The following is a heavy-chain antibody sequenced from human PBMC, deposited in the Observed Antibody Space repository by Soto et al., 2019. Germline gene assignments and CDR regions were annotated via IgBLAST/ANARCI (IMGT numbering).Heavy chain of an antibody. CDR1: GFTVSSNY. Sequence: GGSLRLSCAASGFTVSSNYMSWVRQAPGKGLEWVSVIYSGGSTYYADSVKGRFTISRDNSKNTLYLQMNSLRAEDTAVYYCARNYYDSGGYYYGGAFDIWGQGKMVTVSS. CDR3: ARNYYDSGGYYYGGAFDI. J-gene: IGHJ3*02. D-gene: IGHD3-22*01. CDR2: IYSGGST. V-gene: IGHV3-66*01.